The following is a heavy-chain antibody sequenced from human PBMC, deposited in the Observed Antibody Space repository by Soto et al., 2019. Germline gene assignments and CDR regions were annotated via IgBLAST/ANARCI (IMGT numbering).Heavy chain of an antibody. V-gene: IGHV4-30-4*01. CDR2: IYYSGST. CDR3: ARVWRWLQLLVDY. J-gene: IGHJ4*02. Sequence: QVQLQESGPGLVKPSQTLSLTCTVSGDSISSGDYYWSWIRRPPGKGLEWIGYIYYSGSTYYNPSLKSRVTISVDTSKNQFSLKLSSVTAADTAVYYCARVWRWLQLLVDYWGQGTLVTVSS. D-gene: IGHD5-12*01. CDR1: GDSISSGDYY.